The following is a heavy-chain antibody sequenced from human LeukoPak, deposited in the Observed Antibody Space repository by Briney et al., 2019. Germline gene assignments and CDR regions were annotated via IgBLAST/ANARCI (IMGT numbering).Heavy chain of an antibody. D-gene: IGHD2-2*01. CDR1: GYTFTSYD. Sequence: ASVTVCFTASGYTFTSYDINWVRQAPGQGLERMGWMNPKSGNTGYAQKFQGRVTMTRNTSISTAYMELSSLRYEDTAVYYCARANDCSSTSCYQWSYYYYGMDVWGQGTTVTVSS. CDR3: ARANDCSSTSCYQWSYYYYGMDV. J-gene: IGHJ6*02. CDR2: MNPKSGNT. V-gene: IGHV1-8*01.